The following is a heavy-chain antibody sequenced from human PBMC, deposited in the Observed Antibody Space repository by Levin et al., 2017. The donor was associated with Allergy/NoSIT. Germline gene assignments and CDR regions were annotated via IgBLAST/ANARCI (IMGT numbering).Heavy chain of an antibody. V-gene: IGHV4-31*03. Sequence: SETLSLTCTVSGDSISIGGYYWTWTRQHPGRGLEWIGYIYHDGGTYYNPSLKSRVIISMDTSKNQFSLKVSSVTAADTAVYYCARELIQRGFDYWGQGTLVTVSS. D-gene: IGHD1-1*01. CDR3: ARELIQRGFDY. CDR1: GDSISIGGYY. CDR2: IYHDGGT. J-gene: IGHJ4*02.